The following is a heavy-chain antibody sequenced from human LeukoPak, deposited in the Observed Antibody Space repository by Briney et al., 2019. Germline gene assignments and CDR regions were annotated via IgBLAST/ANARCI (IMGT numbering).Heavy chain of an antibody. CDR3: ARHALYCTSGICYPLNWYFDL. CDR1: RGSIGKYY. CDR2: VSYSGST. D-gene: IGHD2-8*01. V-gene: IGHV4-59*08. Sequence: SEILSLTCTVSRGSIGKYYWSWNRQSPAKGLEWIGYVSYSGSTDYNPSLQSRVTISVDTSKDQFSLRLNSVTAADTAVYYCARHALYCTSGICYPLNWYFDLWGRGTLLTVSS. J-gene: IGHJ2*01.